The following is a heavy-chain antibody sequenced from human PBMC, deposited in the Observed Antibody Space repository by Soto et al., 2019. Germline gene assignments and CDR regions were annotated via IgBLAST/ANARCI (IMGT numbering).Heavy chain of an antibody. D-gene: IGHD5-18*01. J-gene: IGHJ4*02. CDR1: GFTFSAYS. CDR3: ARDLLEGYGHARQPDY. CDR2: ITSSSTYI. Sequence: EVQLVESGGGLVKPGGSLRLSCVASGFTFSAYSMSWVRQAPGQGLEWVSSITSSSTYIYYTRSVEGRFTISRDDAKNSLHLQMNSLRAEDTAVSYCARDLLEGYGHARQPDYWGQGTLVTVSS. V-gene: IGHV3-21*06.